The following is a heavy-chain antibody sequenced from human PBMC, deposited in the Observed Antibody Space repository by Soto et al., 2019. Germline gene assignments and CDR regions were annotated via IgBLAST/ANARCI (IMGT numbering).Heavy chain of an antibody. CDR1: GYTFNTYW. CDR3: ARQATVVTPYYFDF. Sequence: GESLKISCKGSGYTFNTYWIGWVRQMPGKGLEWMGIIYPGDSETRYSPSFQGHVTISVDKSLNTAYLQWTSLEASDTAMYYCARQATVVTPYYFDFWGQGTLVTSP. V-gene: IGHV5-51*01. J-gene: IGHJ4*02. D-gene: IGHD2-21*02. CDR2: IYPGDSET.